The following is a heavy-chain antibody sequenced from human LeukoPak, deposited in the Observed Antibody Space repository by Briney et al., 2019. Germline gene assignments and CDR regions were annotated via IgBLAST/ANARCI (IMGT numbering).Heavy chain of an antibody. D-gene: IGHD3-3*01. J-gene: IGHJ4*02. CDR1: GFTFSSYA. CDR2: ISYDGSNK. Sequence: GGSLRLSCAASGFTFSSYAMHWVRQAPGKGLEWVAVISYDGSNKYYADSVKGRFTISRDNAKNSLYLQMNSLRAEDTAVYYCARSPDLIYDFWSGYYGSDFDYWGQGTLVTVSS. CDR3: ARSPDLIYDFWSGYYGSDFDY. V-gene: IGHV3-30-3*01.